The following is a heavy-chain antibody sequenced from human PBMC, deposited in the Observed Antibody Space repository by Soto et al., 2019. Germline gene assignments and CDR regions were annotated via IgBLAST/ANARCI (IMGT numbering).Heavy chain of an antibody. J-gene: IGHJ4*02. D-gene: IGHD1-26*01. Sequence: GGSLRLSCAASGFTFSSYGMHWVRQAPGKGLEWVAVIWYDGSNKYYADSVKGRFTISRDNSKNTLYLQMNSLRAEDTAVYYCARDRGGYYYFDYWGQGALVTVSS. CDR2: IWYDGSNK. CDR1: GFTFSSYG. CDR3: ARDRGGYYYFDY. V-gene: IGHV3-33*01.